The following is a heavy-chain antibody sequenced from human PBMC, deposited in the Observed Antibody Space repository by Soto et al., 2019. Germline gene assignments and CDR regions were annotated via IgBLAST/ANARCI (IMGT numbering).Heavy chain of an antibody. D-gene: IGHD3-10*01. CDR2: ISYDGSNK. CDR1: GFTFSSYG. Sequence: GGSLRLSCAASGFTFSSYGMHWVRQAPGKGLEWVAVISYDGSNKYYADSVKGRFTISRDNSKNTLYLQMNSLRAEDTAVYYCAKGSGAHYYGSGGPWGQGTLVTVSS. J-gene: IGHJ5*02. V-gene: IGHV3-30*18. CDR3: AKGSGAHYYGSGGP.